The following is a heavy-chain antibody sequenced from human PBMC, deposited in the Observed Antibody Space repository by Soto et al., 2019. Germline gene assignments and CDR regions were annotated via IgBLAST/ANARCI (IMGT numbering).Heavy chain of an antibody. Sequence: ASVKVSCKASGYTFTSYGIHWVRQAPGQRLEWMGWINAANGDRKYSPKFQGRVTITRGTSASTAYMELSSLRSEDTAVYYCVRRHVSATGIDWFDPWGQGTLVTVSS. V-gene: IGHV1-3*01. J-gene: IGHJ5*02. D-gene: IGHD6-13*01. CDR1: GYTFTSYG. CDR3: VRRHVSATGIDWFDP. CDR2: INAANGDR.